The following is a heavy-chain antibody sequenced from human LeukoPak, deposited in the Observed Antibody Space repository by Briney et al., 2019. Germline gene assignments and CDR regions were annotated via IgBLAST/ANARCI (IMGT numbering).Heavy chain of an antibody. Sequence: ASVKVSCKTSGYTFTGYYMHWVRQAPGQGLEWMGWINPNSGGTNYAQRFQGRVTMTRDTSISTAYMELSRLRSDDSAVYYCARYFYDSSGSSSDAYDIWGQGTMVPVSS. V-gene: IGHV1-2*02. D-gene: IGHD3-22*01. CDR2: INPNSGGT. CDR1: GYTFTGYY. CDR3: ARYFYDSSGSSSDAYDI. J-gene: IGHJ3*02.